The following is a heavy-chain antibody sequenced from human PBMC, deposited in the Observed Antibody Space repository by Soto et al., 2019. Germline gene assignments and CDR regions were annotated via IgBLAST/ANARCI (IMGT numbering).Heavy chain of an antibody. Sequence: SETLSLTCTVSGGSISSYYWSWIRQPPGKGLEWIGYIYYSGSTNYNPSLKSRVTISVDTSKNQFSLKLSSVTAADTAVYYCAKQWDTDAFDFWGQGTMVTVSS. CDR3: AKQWDTDAFDF. D-gene: IGHD5-18*01. V-gene: IGHV4-59*01. CDR2: IYYSGST. J-gene: IGHJ3*01. CDR1: GGSISSYY.